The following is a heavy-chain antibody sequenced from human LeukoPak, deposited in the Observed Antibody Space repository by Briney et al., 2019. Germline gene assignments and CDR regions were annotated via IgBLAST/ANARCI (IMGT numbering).Heavy chain of an antibody. D-gene: IGHD6-19*01. CDR2: INTDGTVT. CDR1: GFTFSKYW. V-gene: IGHV3-74*01. Sequence: GGSLRLSCAASGFTFSKYWMLWVRQAPGKGLESVSRINTDGTVTTYADSVKGRFTVFGDNADNTMFLQMNSVRDEDTAVYYCATKQWLAPPPDSWGQGTPVTVSS. J-gene: IGHJ4*02. CDR3: ATKQWLAPPPDS.